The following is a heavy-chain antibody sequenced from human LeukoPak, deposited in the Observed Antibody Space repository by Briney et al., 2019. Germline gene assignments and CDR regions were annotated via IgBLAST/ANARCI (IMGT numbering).Heavy chain of an antibody. J-gene: IGHJ4*02. V-gene: IGHV3-23*01. CDR2: ISGSGGST. D-gene: IGHD1-1*01. CDR1: GFTFSSYA. CDR3: AKVPLPGVEKYYFDY. Sequence: GGSLRLSSVAPGFTFSSYAMSGVRQAPGKGLGWVLAISGSGGSTYYADSVKGRFTISRDNSTNTLYLQMNSLRAEDTAVYYCAKVPLPGVEKYYFDYWGQGTLVTVSS.